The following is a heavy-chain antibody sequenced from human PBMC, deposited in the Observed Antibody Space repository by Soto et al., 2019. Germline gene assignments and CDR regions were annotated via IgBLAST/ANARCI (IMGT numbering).Heavy chain of an antibody. CDR1: GSTFSSYG. CDR2: ISNNGDTA. Sequence: GGSLRLSCAASGSTFSSYGMHWARQAAEKGLEWVASISNNGDTAYYADSVKGRFTISRGNSENTLYLQMNGLRADDTAVYYCARETERVTTAYYFDYWGQGTLVTVSS. D-gene: IGHD4-17*01. CDR3: ARETERVTTAYYFDY. J-gene: IGHJ4*02. V-gene: IGHV3-NL1*01.